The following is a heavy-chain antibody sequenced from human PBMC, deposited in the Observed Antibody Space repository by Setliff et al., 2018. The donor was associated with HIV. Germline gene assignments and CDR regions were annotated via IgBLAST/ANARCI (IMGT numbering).Heavy chain of an antibody. J-gene: IGHJ6*03. CDR2: INHSGST. CDR1: GESFSAYF. CDR3: ARDRVESLWFGDLNYMDV. Sequence: PSETLSLTCAVYGESFSAYFWSWIRQPPGKGLEWIGLINHSGSTNYNPSLKSRVTISLGTSKNQFSLKMTSVTAEDTAVYYCARDRVESLWFGDLNYMDVWGKGTTVTVSS. D-gene: IGHD3-10*01. V-gene: IGHV4-34*01.